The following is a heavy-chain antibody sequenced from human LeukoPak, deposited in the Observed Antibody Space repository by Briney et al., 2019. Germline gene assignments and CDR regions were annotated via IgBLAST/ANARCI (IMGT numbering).Heavy chain of an antibody. CDR1: GGSISSSSYY. V-gene: IGHV4-39*01. J-gene: IGHJ4*02. D-gene: IGHD5-18*01. CDR2: IYYSGST. Sequence: SETLSLTCTVSGGSISSSSYYWGWIRQPPGKGLEWIGSIYYSGSTYYNPSLKSRVTISVDTSKNQFSLKLSSVTAADTAVYYCARPGYSFDYWGQGTLVAVSS. CDR3: ARPGYSFDY.